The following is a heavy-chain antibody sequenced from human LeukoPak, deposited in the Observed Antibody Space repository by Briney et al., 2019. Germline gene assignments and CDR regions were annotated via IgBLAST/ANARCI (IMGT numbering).Heavy chain of an antibody. CDR1: GGSISSGGYS. CDR2: IYHSGST. CDR3: ARGPHYDFWSGYRDVDAFDI. D-gene: IGHD3-3*01. Sequence: SQTLSLTCAVSGGSISSGGYSWSWIRQPPGKGLEWIGYIYHSGSTYYNPSLKSRVTISVDRSKNQFSLKLSSVTAADTAVYYCARGPHYDFWSGYRDVDAFDIWGQGTMVTVSS. V-gene: IGHV4-30-2*01. J-gene: IGHJ3*02.